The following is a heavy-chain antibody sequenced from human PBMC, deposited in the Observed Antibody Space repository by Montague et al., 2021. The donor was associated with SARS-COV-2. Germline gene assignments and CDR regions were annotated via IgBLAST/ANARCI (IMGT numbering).Heavy chain of an antibody. CDR2: VNSAGST. V-gene: IGHV4-39*07. J-gene: IGHJ4*02. CDR1: AGSLSGRSNY. CDR3: ARGGYNRYWYKY. D-gene: IGHD5-12*01. Sequence: SETLSLTCTVSAGSLSGRSNYWGWIRQPPGMGLQWIVSVNSAGSTYYTPSLKIRVTISLDTSKNQFSLKLSSVTAADTAVYYCARGGYNRYWYKYWGQGTPVTVSS.